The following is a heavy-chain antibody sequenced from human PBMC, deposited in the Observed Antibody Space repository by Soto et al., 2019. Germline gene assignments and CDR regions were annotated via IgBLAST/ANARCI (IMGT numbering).Heavy chain of an antibody. CDR2: INPNSCGT. V-gene: IGHV1-2*04. Sequence: ASVMVSCMASGYTFTGSYMQWVRKAPGQGLVWMEWINPNSCGTNYVQKFLGWITMTRDTSISTAYMELSRLRSDDTAVYYCARGGSSSWHFDYWGQGTLVTVSS. CDR3: ARGGSSSWHFDY. J-gene: IGHJ4*02. D-gene: IGHD6-13*01. CDR1: GYTFTGSY.